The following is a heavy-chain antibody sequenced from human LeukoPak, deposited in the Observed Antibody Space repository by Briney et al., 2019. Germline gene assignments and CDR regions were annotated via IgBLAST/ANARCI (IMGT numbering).Heavy chain of an antibody. D-gene: IGHD3-10*01. CDR1: GFTFSNYA. CDR2: ISGSGGIT. CDR3: AENIRTGANSYYYMDV. J-gene: IGHJ6*03. Sequence: GGSLRLSCAASGFTFSNYAMSWVRQAPGKGLEWVSAISGSGGITFHSDSVKGRFTISRDNSKNTLYLQMNGLGAEDTAVYFCAENIRTGANSYYYMDVWGKGTTVIVSS. V-gene: IGHV3-23*01.